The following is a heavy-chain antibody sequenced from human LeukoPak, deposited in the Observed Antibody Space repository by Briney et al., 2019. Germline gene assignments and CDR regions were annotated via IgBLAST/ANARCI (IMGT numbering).Heavy chain of an antibody. CDR1: GVSISTCTHY. CDR2: MFYRGST. CDR3: VRQGGWGGAASLIDF. J-gene: IGHJ4*02. V-gene: IGHV4-39*01. D-gene: IGHD2-15*01. Sequence: SETLSLTCAVSGVSISTCTHYWAWIRQPPGKGLEWIGSMFYRGSTYYNASLKSRVTLSVDTSTNQFSLKLSSVTASDTAVYYCVRQGGWGGAASLIDFWGQGTLVAVSS.